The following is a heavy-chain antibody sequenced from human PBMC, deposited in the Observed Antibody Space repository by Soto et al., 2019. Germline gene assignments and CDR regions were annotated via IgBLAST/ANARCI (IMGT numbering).Heavy chain of an antibody. Sequence: QMQLVQSGPEVKKPGTSVKVSCKASGLTFTSSAVQWVRQARGQRLEWIGWIVVGSGNTNYAQKFQERVTITRDMSTSTAYMELSSLRSEDTAVYYCAALYYYDSSGRSPTDYWGQGTLVTVSS. D-gene: IGHD3-22*01. CDR1: GLTFTSSA. J-gene: IGHJ4*02. V-gene: IGHV1-58*01. CDR2: IVVGSGNT. CDR3: AALYYYDSSGRSPTDY.